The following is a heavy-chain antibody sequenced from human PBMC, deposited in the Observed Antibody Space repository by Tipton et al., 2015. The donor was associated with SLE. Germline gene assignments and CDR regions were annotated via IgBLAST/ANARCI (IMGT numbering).Heavy chain of an antibody. Sequence: FTISRDDSKNTAYLQMNSLKTEDTAVYYCSRLSLVSSSPLDYWGQGTLVTVSS. J-gene: IGHJ4*02. V-gene: IGHV3-73*01. D-gene: IGHD6-6*01. CDR3: SRLSLVSSSPLDY.